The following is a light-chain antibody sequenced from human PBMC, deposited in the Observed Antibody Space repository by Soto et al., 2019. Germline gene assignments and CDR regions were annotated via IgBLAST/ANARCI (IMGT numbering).Light chain of an antibody. Sequence: QSVLTQPASVSGSPGQSITISCTGTSSDVGSYNLVSGYQQHPGKAPKLMSYEGSKRPSGVSNRFSGSKSGNTASLTISGLQAEDDAHYYCCSSAGSSTSVFGTGTKVTVL. V-gene: IGLV2-23*01. CDR1: SSDVGSYNL. CDR2: EGS. J-gene: IGLJ1*01. CDR3: CSSAGSSTSV.